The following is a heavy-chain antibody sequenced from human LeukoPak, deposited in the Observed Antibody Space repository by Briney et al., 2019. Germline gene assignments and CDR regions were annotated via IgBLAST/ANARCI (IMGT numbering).Heavy chain of an antibody. Sequence: ASVKVSCKASGHTLTGYYMHWVRQPYRQGLEWMGWINPNSGGTNYAQKFQGRPTMTRDTSISTAYMELSRLRSDDTAVYYCARGHRYGNYYYYGMDVWGHGTTVTVSS. D-gene: IGHD5-18*01. CDR1: GHTLTGYY. CDR2: INPNSGGT. V-gene: IGHV1-2*02. J-gene: IGHJ6*02. CDR3: ARGHRYGNYYYYGMDV.